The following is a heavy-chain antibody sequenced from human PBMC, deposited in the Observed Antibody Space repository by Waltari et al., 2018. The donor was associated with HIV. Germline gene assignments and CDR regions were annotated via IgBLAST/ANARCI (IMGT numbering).Heavy chain of an antibody. Sequence: EVQLVESGGGLVKPGGSLRLSCVVSGFTFRSYILNWVRQAPGKGLEWVSSISSSGSYIYYADSLKGRFTISRDNAKNSLYLQMNSLRAEDTAVYYCARVWYSSSRGEPDYWGQGALVTVSS. D-gene: IGHD6-13*01. CDR1: GFTFRSYI. CDR3: ARVWYSSSRGEPDY. J-gene: IGHJ4*02. CDR2: ISSSGSYI. V-gene: IGHV3-21*01.